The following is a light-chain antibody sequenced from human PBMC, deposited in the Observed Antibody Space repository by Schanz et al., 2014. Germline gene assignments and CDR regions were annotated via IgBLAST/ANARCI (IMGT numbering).Light chain of an antibody. V-gene: IGKV1D-13*01. Sequence: AIQLTQSPSSLSASVGDRVTITCRASQSISSYLNWYQQKPGKAPKLLIYDASSLESGVPSRFSGSGSGTEFTLTISSLQPDDFATYYCQHYSDYPWTFGQGTKVDIK. CDR2: DAS. CDR1: QSISSY. CDR3: QHYSDYPWT. J-gene: IGKJ1*01.